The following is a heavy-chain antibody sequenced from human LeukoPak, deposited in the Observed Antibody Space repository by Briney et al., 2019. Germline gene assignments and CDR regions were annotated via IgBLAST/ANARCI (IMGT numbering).Heavy chain of an antibody. CDR2: ISSDGSVT. V-gene: IGHV3-74*03. Sequence: GGSLRLSCAVSVFSFTNYWMHWVRQDPGKGLVWVSYISSDGSVTKYADSVKGRFTISRDNAVNTLYLQMNSLRVEDTAVYYCVRGSLRLPRSTPDYWGQGTLVTVSS. CDR3: VRGSLRLPRSTPDY. CDR1: VFSFTNYW. D-gene: IGHD2-21*02. J-gene: IGHJ4*02.